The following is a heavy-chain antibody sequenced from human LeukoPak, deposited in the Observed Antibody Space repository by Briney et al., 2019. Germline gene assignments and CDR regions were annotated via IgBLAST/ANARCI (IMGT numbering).Heavy chain of an antibody. J-gene: IGHJ3*02. D-gene: IGHD7-27*01. CDR2: INGDGIST. Sequence: GGSLRLSCAASGFTFSTYFMHWVRQAPGKGLVWVSRINGDGISTTYADSVMGRFTISRDNAKNSLYLQMNSLRAEDTAVYYCARVLLTGEIDAFDIWGQGTMVTVSS. CDR1: GFTFSTYF. V-gene: IGHV3-74*01. CDR3: ARVLLTGEIDAFDI.